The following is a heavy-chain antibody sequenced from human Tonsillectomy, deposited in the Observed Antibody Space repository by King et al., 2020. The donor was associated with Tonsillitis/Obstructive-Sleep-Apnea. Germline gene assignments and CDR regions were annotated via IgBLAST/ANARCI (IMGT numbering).Heavy chain of an antibody. CDR3: AKVGVNGDHVDY. CDR1: GFTFSSYA. Sequence: VQLVESGGGLVQPGGSLRLSCAASGFTFSSYAMTWVRQAPGTGLEWVSAISCSGGSTYYADSVKGRFTISRDNSKNTLYLQMNSLRAEDTAVYYCAKVGVNGDHVDYWGQGTLVTVSS. J-gene: IGHJ4*02. V-gene: IGHV3-23*04. D-gene: IGHD4-17*01. CDR2: ISCSGGST.